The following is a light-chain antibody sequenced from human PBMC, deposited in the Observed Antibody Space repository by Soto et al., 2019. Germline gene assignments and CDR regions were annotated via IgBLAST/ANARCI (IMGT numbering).Light chain of an antibody. J-gene: IGKJ2*01. V-gene: IGKV3-15*01. CDR1: QSVGRN. CDR3: QQYHKWPYT. Sequence: EIVMTQSPVALSVSPGESAALSCRASQSVGRNFAWYQQRPGQAPRVLIYGTSTRATGVPARFSGSGSGTDFTPTIRSLQSEDLAVYYCQQYHKWPYTFGQGTRLVIK. CDR2: GTS.